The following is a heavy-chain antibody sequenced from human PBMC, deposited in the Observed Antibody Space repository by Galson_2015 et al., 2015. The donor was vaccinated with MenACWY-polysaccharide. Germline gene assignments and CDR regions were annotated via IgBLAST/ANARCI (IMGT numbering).Heavy chain of an antibody. J-gene: IGHJ4*02. CDR3: ARGRLDY. Sequence: SLRLSCAASGFTFSSYGMHWVRQAPGKGLEWVAVISYDGSNKYYADSVKGRFTISRDNAKNSLYLQINSLRAEDTAVYYCARGRLDYWGQGTLVTVSS. CDR1: GFTFSSYG. V-gene: IGHV3-30*03. CDR2: ISYDGSNK.